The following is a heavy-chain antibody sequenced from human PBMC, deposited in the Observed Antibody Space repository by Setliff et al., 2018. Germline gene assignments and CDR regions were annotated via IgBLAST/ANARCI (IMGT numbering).Heavy chain of an antibody. CDR3: ARAHTWSLPNDNSGYPGWFDP. D-gene: IGHD3-22*01. V-gene: IGHV4-38-2*01. J-gene: IGHJ5*02. Sequence: PSETLSLTCAVSGFSISSGYYWGWIRQPPGKGLEWIVNIHHSGKAYYNPSLKSRVNMSVDTSKNHVSLKLSSVTAADTAVYYCARAHTWSLPNDNSGYPGWFDPWGQGTLVTVSS. CDR2: IHHSGKA. CDR1: GFSISSGYY.